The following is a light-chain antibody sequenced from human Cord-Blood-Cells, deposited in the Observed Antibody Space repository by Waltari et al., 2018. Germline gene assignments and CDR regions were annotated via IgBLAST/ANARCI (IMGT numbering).Light chain of an antibody. CDR2: GAS. CDR1: QSVSSN. V-gene: IGKV3-15*01. Sequence: EIVMTQSPATLSVSPGERATLSCRASQSVSSNLAWYQQKPGQAPRLLIYGASTRATGNPARFSCSGSGTEFTLTLSSLQSGDFAVYYWQQYNNWPYTFCQGTKLEIK. CDR3: QQYNNWPYT. J-gene: IGKJ2*01.